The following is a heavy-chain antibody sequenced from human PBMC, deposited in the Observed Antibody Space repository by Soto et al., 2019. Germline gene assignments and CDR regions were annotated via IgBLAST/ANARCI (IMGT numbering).Heavy chain of an antibody. J-gene: IGHJ4*02. Sequence: QVQLVESGGGVVQPGRSLRLSCAASGFTFSSYGMHWVRQAPGKGLEWVAVIWYDGSNKYYADSVKGRFTISRDNSKNTMYLQMNSLRAEDTAVYYCKTLMVRRVSIDYWGQGTLVTVSS. CDR1: GFTFSSYG. V-gene: IGHV3-33*01. D-gene: IGHD3-10*01. CDR2: IWYDGSNK. CDR3: KTLMVRRVSIDY.